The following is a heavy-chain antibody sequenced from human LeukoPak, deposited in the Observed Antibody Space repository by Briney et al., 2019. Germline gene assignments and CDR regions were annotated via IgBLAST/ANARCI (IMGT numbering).Heavy chain of an antibody. J-gene: IGHJ6*02. V-gene: IGHV1-46*01. Sequence: GASVKVSCKASGYTFTSYYMHWVRQAPGQGLEWMGIINPSGGSTSYAQKFQGRVTMTRDTSTSTVYMELSSLRSEGTAVYYCARALGYCSGGSCYHYYYYGMDVWGQGTTVTVSS. CDR2: INPSGGST. CDR1: GYTFTSYY. CDR3: ARALGYCSGGSCYHYYYYGMDV. D-gene: IGHD2-15*01.